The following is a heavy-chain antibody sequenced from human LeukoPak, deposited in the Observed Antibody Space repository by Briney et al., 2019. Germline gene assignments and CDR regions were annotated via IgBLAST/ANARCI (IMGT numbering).Heavy chain of an antibody. J-gene: IGHJ3*02. CDR3: ARGSDYDILTGYYTADAFDI. CDR2: IYYSGST. V-gene: IGHV4-59*01. CDR1: GGSISSYY. Sequence: SETLSLTCTVSGGSISSYYWSWIRQPPGKGLEWIGYIYYSGSTNYNPSLKSRVTISVDTSKNQFSLKLSSVTAADTAVYYCARGSDYDILTGYYTADAFDIWGQGTMVTVSS. D-gene: IGHD3-9*01.